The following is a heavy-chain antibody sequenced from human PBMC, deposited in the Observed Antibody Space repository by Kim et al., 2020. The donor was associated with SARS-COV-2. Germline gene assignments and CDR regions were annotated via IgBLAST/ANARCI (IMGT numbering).Heavy chain of an antibody. CDR3: ARGGERYSSSPDFDY. J-gene: IGHJ4*02. V-gene: IGHV3-30*07. D-gene: IGHD6-6*01. Sequence: DSVKGRFTISRDNSKNTLYLQMNSLRAEDTAVYYCARGGERYSSSPDFDYWGQGTLVTVSS.